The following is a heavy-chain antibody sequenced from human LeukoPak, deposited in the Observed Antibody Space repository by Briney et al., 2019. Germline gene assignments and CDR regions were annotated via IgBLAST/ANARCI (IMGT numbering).Heavy chain of an antibody. V-gene: IGHV3-74*01. CDR3: AKGGATVIDY. J-gene: IGHJ4*02. D-gene: IGHD4-17*01. CDR2: INSDGIST. CDR1: GFTFSSYW. Sequence: PGGSLRLSCAASGFTFSSYWMHWVRQAPGKGLVWVSRINSDGISTSYADSVKGRLTISRDNAKNTLYLQMNSLRADDTAVYYCAKGGATVIDYWGQGTLVTVSS.